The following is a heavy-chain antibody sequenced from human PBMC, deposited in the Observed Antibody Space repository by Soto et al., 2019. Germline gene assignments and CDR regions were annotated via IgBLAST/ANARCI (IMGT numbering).Heavy chain of an antibody. J-gene: IGHJ4*02. D-gene: IGHD5-12*01. CDR2: IYYSGST. CDR3: ARTGGSGYGNFDY. Sequence: PSETLSLTCTVSGGSISSGGYYWSWTRQHPGKGLEWIGYIYYSGSTYYNPSLKSRVTISVDTSKNQFSLKLSSVTAADTAVYYCARTGGSGYGNFDYWGQGTLVTVSS. V-gene: IGHV4-31*03. CDR1: GGSISSGGYY.